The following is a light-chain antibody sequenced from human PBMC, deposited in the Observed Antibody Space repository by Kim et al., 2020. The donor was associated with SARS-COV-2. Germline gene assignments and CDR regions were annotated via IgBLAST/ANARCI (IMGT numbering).Light chain of an antibody. CDR3: QQYKNWPPWA. V-gene: IGKV3-15*01. J-gene: IGKJ1*01. CDR2: DAS. Sequence: EIVMTQSPATLSVSPGERATLSCRASQSVSKNLVWYQQKTGQSPRLLIYDASTRATVIPARFSGSGCGTEFTLTISRVQSEDCAHYYCQQYKNWPPWAFGRRAKVDSK. CDR1: QSVSKN.